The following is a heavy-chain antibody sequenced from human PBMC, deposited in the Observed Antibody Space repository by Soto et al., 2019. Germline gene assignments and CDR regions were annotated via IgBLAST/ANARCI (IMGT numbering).Heavy chain of an antibody. CDR2: SYYNGDT. Sequence: SETMSPTCTVSGDSVTSTSYYWSWVRQSPGKGLEWIGYSYYNGDTNYNPSLKSRVTISVDTSKNQFSLKFTSVTAADTGVYYSARQGGVVRLFNWFDASAQGSQLTVSS. CDR1: GDSVTSTSYY. J-gene: IGHJ5*02. V-gene: IGHV4-61*01. D-gene: IGHD1-26*01. CDR3: ARQGGVVRLFNWFDA.